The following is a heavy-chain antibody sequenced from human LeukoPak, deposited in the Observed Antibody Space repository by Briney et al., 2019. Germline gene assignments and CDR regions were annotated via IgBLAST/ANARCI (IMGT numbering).Heavy chain of an antibody. J-gene: IGHJ1*01. CDR1: GDTFTSCY. V-gene: IGHV1-2*02. CDR3: ASVSGEQHLPALPFQR. CDR2: INPNSGGT. Sequence: WASVKVSCTASGDTFTSCYLHWVRQAPGQGLEWMGWINPNSGGTNYAQKFQGRVTMTRDTSISTAYMELSRLRSDDTAVYYCASVSGEQHLPALPFQRWGQGTLVTVSS. D-gene: IGHD6-13*01.